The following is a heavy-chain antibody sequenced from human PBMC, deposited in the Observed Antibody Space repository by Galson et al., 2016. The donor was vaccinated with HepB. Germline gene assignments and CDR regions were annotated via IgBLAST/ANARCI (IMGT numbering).Heavy chain of an antibody. CDR2: ISGNGGST. Sequence: SLRLSCAASEFTFSSYVMSWVRQAPGKGLEWVSTISGNGGSTYYADSVKGRFTISRDNSKNTLYLQMNSLRAEDTAVYYCAKEGTFFGVVPYGMDVWGQGTTFTVSS. CDR1: EFTFSSYV. J-gene: IGHJ6*02. V-gene: IGHV3-23*01. CDR3: AKEGTFFGVVPYGMDV. D-gene: IGHD3-3*01.